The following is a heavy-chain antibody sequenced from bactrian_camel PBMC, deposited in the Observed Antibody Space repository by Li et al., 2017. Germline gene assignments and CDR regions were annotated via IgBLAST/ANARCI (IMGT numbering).Heavy chain of an antibody. CDR1: GYSDSVNC. D-gene: IGHD5*01. J-gene: IGHJ6*01. Sequence: HVQLVESGGGSVQAGGSLRLSCVVSGYSDSVNCMGWTRQSPGKEREGVAGITNDGMISYGEPVKGRFTISKDSATNTLYLQMNSLKTEDTAEYFCATGTDLTWAAFGNWGQATQVTVS. CDR2: ITNDGMI. V-gene: IGHV3S53*01. CDR3: ATGTDLTWAAFGN.